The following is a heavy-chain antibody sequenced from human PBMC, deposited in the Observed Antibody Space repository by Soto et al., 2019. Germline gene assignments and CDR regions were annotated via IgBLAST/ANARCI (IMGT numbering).Heavy chain of an antibody. CDR3: ARIPVDTSIIYWFDP. D-gene: IGHD5-18*01. Sequence: SETLSLTCTVSGDSVTSGNYYWSWIRQPPGKGLEWIGYIYYSGNTNYSPSLKSRVTMSLDRSNNQFSLNLSSVTAADTAVYYCARIPVDTSIIYWFDPWGQGILVTGSS. V-gene: IGHV4-61*01. CDR1: GDSVTSGNYY. J-gene: IGHJ5*01. CDR2: IYYSGNT.